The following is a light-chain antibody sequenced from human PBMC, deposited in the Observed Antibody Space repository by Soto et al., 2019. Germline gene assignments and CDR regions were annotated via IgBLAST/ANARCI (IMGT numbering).Light chain of an antibody. CDR1: QSVSSSY. CDR3: QQFGSSPLFT. Sequence: EIVLTQSPGTLSLCPGERATLSCRASQSVSSSYLAWYQQKPGQAPRLLIYGASSSATGIPDRFSGSGSGTDFTLTISRLEPEDCAVYYCQQFGSSPLFTFGPGTKVDVK. J-gene: IGKJ3*01. V-gene: IGKV3-20*01. CDR2: GAS.